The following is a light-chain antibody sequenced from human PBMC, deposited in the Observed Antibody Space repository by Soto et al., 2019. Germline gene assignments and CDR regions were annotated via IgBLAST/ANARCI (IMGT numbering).Light chain of an antibody. V-gene: IGKV3-20*01. CDR2: GAS. J-gene: IGKJ2*01. CDR3: QQYGSSSYT. CDR1: QSVSSSY. Sequence: EIVLTQSPGTLSLSPGERATLSCRASQSVSSSYLDGYQQKPGQAPRLLLYGASSRATGIPDRFSGSGSGTDVTLTISRLEPEDFAVYYCQQYGSSSYTFGQGTKLEIK.